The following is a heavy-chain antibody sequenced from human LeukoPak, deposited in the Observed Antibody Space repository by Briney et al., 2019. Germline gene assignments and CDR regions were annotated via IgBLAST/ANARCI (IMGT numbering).Heavy chain of an antibody. V-gene: IGHV4-39*01. CDR2: IYHSGST. CDR3: ARNTTVTDWYFDL. Sequence: SETLSLTCTVSGGAISSSSHYWGWIRQPPGKGLEWIGSIYHSGSTVYNPSLKTRVAISVDTSRNQFSLKLNSVTASDTAVYYCARNTTVTDWYFDLWGRGTLVTVSS. CDR1: GGAISSSSHY. D-gene: IGHD1-1*01. J-gene: IGHJ2*01.